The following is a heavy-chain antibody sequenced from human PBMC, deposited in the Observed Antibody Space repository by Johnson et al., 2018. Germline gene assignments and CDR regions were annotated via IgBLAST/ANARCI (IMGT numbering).Heavy chain of an antibody. CDR2: IKSKTDGGTT. CDR1: GFTFSNAW. Sequence: VQLVESGGGLVKPGGSLRLSCAASGFTFSNAWMNWVRQAPGKGLEWVGRIKSKTDGGTTDYAAPVKGRFTISRDDSKKTLYLQMNSLKTEDTAVYYCTTETCSGGSCYSYYYYYMDVWGKGTTVTVSS. CDR3: TTETCSGGSCYSYYYYYMDV. D-gene: IGHD2-15*01. J-gene: IGHJ6*03. V-gene: IGHV3-15*07.